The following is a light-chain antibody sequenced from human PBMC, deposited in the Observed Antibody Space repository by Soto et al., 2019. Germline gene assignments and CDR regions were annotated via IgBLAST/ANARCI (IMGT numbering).Light chain of an antibody. J-gene: IGKJ3*01. CDR3: QQLNRYPLT. V-gene: IGKV1-9*01. CDR2: AAS. Sequence: DIQLTQSPSFLSASVGDRVTITCRASQGISSYLAWYQQKPGKAPKLLIYAASTLQSGVPSRFSGSGSGTEFTLTIRSLQPEDFATYYCQQLNRYPLTFGPGTKVDIK. CDR1: QGISSY.